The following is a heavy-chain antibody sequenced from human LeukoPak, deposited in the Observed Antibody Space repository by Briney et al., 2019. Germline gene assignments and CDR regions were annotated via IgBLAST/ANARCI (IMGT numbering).Heavy chain of an antibody. D-gene: IGHD1-20*01. CDR3: AKGGAITYYYYYMDV. J-gene: IGHJ6*03. V-gene: IGHV3-23*01. Sequence: SGGSLRLSCAASGFTFSSYGMSWVRQAPGKGLEWVSAISGSGGSTYYADSVKGRFTISRDNSKNTLYLQMNSLRAEDTAVYYCAKGGAITYYYYYMDVWGKGTTVTVSS. CDR2: ISGSGGST. CDR1: GFTFSSYG.